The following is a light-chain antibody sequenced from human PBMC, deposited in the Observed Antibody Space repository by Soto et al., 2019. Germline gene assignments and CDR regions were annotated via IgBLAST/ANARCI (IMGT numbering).Light chain of an antibody. J-gene: IGLJ1*01. CDR3: AAWDASLGGFYV. CDR2: CNN. Sequence: QSVLTQPPSASGTPGQRVTISCSGSRSSIGSNTVNWYQHLPGMAPKLLIYCNNHRPSGVPDRFSASKAGASASLAISGLQSGDEGDYYCAAWDASLGGFYVFGSGTKVTVL. V-gene: IGLV1-44*01. CDR1: RSSIGSNT.